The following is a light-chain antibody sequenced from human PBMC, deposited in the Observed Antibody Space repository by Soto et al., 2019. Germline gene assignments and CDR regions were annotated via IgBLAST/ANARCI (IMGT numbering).Light chain of an antibody. Sequence: EIVLTQSPGTLSLSPGERATLSCRASQSISTFLAWYQQKPGQAPRLLMYDVSTRATGIPARFSGSGSGTDFTLTISSLEPEDFAFYYCQQRSDWLGTFGQGTKVDIK. J-gene: IGKJ1*01. CDR1: QSISTF. CDR3: QQRSDWLGT. CDR2: DVS. V-gene: IGKV3-11*01.